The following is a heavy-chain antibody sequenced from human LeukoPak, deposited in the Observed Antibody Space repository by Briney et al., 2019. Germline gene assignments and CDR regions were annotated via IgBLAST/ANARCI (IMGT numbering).Heavy chain of an antibody. Sequence: TGGSLRLSCAASGFTFSSYGMHWVRQAPGKGLEWGALIRYDGSNKYYVDSVKGRFTISRDNSKNTLYLQMNSLRAEDTAVYCCANDPYRIAVAGTGPDYWGQGPLVTVSS. V-gene: IGHV3-30*02. CDR2: IRYDGSNK. D-gene: IGHD6-19*01. J-gene: IGHJ4*02. CDR3: ANDPYRIAVAGTGPDY. CDR1: GFTFSSYG.